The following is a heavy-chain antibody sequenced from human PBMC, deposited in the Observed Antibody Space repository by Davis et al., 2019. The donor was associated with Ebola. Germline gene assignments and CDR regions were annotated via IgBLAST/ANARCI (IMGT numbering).Heavy chain of an antibody. CDR2: IYSGGST. CDR3: ARDSSGYYLVPDY. CDR1: GFTVSSNY. V-gene: IGHV3-53*01. D-gene: IGHD3-22*01. Sequence: GESLKISCAASGFTVSSNYMSWVRQAPGKGLEWVSVIYSGGSTYYADSVKGRFTISRDNSKNTLYLQMNSLRAEDTAVYYCARDSSGYYLVPDYWGQGTLVTVSS. J-gene: IGHJ4*02.